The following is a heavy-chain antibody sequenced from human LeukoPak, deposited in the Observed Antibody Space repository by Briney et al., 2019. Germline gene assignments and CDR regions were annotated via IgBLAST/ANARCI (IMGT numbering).Heavy chain of an antibody. V-gene: IGHV3-21*01. CDR3: AREGSGSYYEGGFGY. Sequence: GGSLRLSCAASGFTVSSNYMSWVRQAPGKGLEWVSSISSSSTYIYYADSVRGRFTISRDNAKNSLYLQMNSLRAEDTAVYYCAREGSGSYYEGGFGYWGQGTLVTVSS. CDR1: GFTVSSNY. D-gene: IGHD1-26*01. J-gene: IGHJ4*02. CDR2: ISSSSTYI.